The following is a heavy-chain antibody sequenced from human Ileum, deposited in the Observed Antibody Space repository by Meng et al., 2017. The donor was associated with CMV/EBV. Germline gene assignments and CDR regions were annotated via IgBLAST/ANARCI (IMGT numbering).Heavy chain of an antibody. J-gene: IGHJ4*02. Sequence: GPGLGKAHGAHARACTVSGDFAHKFYRSWIRQPAGKGLQWIGRISTSGSDNYNPSLKGRVTMSVDTSKKQFSLKLSPGTAADTAVYYCARSGLRGIYVDYWGQGTLVTVSS. D-gene: IGHD4-17*01. V-gene: IGHV4-4*07. CDR1: GDFAHKFY. CDR3: ARSGLRGIYVDY. CDR2: ISTSGSD.